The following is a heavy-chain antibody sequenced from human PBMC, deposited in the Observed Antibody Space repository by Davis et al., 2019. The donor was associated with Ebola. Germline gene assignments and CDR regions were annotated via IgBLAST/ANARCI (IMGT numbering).Heavy chain of an antibody. J-gene: IGHJ4*02. CDR1: GFTFSSYA. CDR2: ISYDGSNK. V-gene: IGHV3-30*04. D-gene: IGHD1-1*01. Sequence: GGSLRLSCAASGFTFSSYAMHWVRQAPGKGLEWVAVISYDGSNKYYADSVKGRFTISRDNSKNTLYLQMNSLRAEDTAVYYCARATGLDYWGQGTLVIVSS. CDR3: ARATGLDY.